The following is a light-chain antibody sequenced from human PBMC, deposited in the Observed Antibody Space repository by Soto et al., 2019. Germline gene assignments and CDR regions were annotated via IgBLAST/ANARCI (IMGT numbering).Light chain of an antibody. CDR3: QQRSNWPPVIT. Sequence: EIVLTQSPATLSLSPGERATLSCRASQSLSSYLAWYQQKPGQAPRLLIYDASKRATGIPARFSGRGSGTDFPLTISSLEPEDFAVYYCQQRSNWPPVITFGQGTRLEIK. J-gene: IGKJ5*01. CDR2: DAS. CDR1: QSLSSY. V-gene: IGKV3-11*01.